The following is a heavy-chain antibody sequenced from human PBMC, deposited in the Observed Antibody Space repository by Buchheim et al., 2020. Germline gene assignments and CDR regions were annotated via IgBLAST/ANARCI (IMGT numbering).Heavy chain of an antibody. CDR1: GGFITNDYYY. J-gene: IGHJ5*02. D-gene: IGHD3-10*01. V-gene: IGHV4-30-4*01. Sequence: QVQLQESGPGLVKPSQTLSLTCTVSGGFITNDYYYWSWIRRPSGKGLEWIGYIYHSGTTYYNLSLKSRLTISVDTSKNQFSLNLNSVTAADTAVYYCARDFGRGRGQNWFDPWGQGTL. CDR3: ARDFGRGRGQNWFDP. CDR2: IYHSGTT.